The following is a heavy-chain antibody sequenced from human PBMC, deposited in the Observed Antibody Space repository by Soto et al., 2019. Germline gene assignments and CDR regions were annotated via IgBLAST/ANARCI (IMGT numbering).Heavy chain of an antibody. D-gene: IGHD6-25*01. CDR2: ITSSGSGT. V-gene: IGHV3-23*01. CDR1: GFIFSYYA. J-gene: IGHJ4*02. Sequence: DVQLLDSGGDLVQPGGSLRLSCAASGFIFSYYAMSWVAQAPGKGLEWVLSITSSGSGTNYADSVKGRFIISRDNSISTLFLQIRSPRAKATAIYYCVIITASIKTFVYWGQGTLVTVSS. CDR3: VIITASIKTFVY.